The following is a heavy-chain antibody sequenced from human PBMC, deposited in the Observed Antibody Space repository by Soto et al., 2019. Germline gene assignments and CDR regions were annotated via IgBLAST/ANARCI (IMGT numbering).Heavy chain of an antibody. J-gene: IGHJ4*02. CDR2: ISYDGSNK. CDR1: GFTFSSSG. Sequence: GGSLRLSCAASGFTFSSSGMRWVRQAPGKGLEWVAVISYDGSNKFYADSVKGRFTISRDNFRNTLYLQMNSLRAEDTAVYYCAKEFHSWNYFDYWGQGTLVTSPQ. V-gene: IGHV3-30*18. CDR3: AKEFHSWNYFDY. D-gene: IGHD1-20*01.